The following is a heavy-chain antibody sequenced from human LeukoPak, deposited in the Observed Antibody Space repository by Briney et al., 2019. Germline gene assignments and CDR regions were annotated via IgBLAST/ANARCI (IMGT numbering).Heavy chain of an antibody. CDR3: ATDQGGSYPGSYYGMDV. Sequence: ASVKVSCKASGYTFTSYGISWVRQAPGQGLEWMGWISAYNGNTNYAQKLQGRVTMTEDTSTDTAYMELSSLRSEDTAVYYCATDQGGSYPGSYYGMDVWGQGTTVTVSS. CDR2: ISAYNGNT. D-gene: IGHD1-26*01. CDR1: GYTFTSYG. J-gene: IGHJ6*02. V-gene: IGHV1-18*01.